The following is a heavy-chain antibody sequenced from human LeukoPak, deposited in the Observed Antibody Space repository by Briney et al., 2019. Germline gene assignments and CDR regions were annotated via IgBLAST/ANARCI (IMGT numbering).Heavy chain of an antibody. Sequence: ASVTVSCKASGYTFPRYAVNWMRQAPGQGLEWMGWITTSTGNPTYAQGFTGRFVFSSDTSVSTAYLQISSLRAEDTAVYYCARDPYAPPSSDLQRFDSWGQGTLVTVSS. J-gene: IGHJ5*01. V-gene: IGHV7-4-1*02. CDR3: ARDPYAPPSSDLQRFDS. CDR1: GYTFPRYA. CDR2: ITTSTGNP. D-gene: IGHD6-19*01.